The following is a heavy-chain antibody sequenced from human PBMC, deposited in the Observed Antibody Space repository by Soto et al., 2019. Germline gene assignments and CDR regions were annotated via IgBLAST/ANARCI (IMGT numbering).Heavy chain of an antibody. J-gene: IGHJ6*03. D-gene: IGHD6-19*01. Sequence: PSETLSLTCTVSGGSISSGGYYWSCIRQHPGKGLEWIGYIYYSGSTYYNPSLKSRVTISVDTSKNQFSLKLSSVTAADTAVYYCGVAGDYYYYMDVWGKGTTVTVSS. CDR1: GGSISSGGYY. CDR3: GVAGDYYYYMDV. CDR2: IYYSGST. V-gene: IGHV4-31*03.